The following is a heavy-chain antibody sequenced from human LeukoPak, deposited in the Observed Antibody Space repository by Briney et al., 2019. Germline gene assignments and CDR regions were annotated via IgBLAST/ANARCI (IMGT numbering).Heavy chain of an antibody. D-gene: IGHD6-13*01. Sequence: PGGSLRLSCAASGFTFSNYWMSWVRQAPGKGLEWVANINQDGSEKNYVDSVKGRFTISRDNAKNSLYLQMSSLSPEDTAVYYCAKDTGVVAAGASAFDYWGQGTLVTVSS. CDR3: AKDTGVVAAGASAFDY. V-gene: IGHV3-7*03. CDR2: INQDGSEK. CDR1: GFTFSNYW. J-gene: IGHJ4*02.